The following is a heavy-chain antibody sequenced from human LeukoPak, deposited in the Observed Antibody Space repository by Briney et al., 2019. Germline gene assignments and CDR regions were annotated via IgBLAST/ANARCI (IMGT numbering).Heavy chain of an antibody. D-gene: IGHD6-6*01. Sequence: GGSLRLSCAASGFAFSSYWMSWVRQAPGKGLEWVANIKQDGTQKYYVDSVKGRFTISRDNAKNPLYLQMNSLRDEDTAVYYCARKGLADYWGQGTLVTVSS. CDR1: GFAFSSYW. CDR2: IKQDGTQK. V-gene: IGHV3-7*01. J-gene: IGHJ4*02. CDR3: ARKGLADY.